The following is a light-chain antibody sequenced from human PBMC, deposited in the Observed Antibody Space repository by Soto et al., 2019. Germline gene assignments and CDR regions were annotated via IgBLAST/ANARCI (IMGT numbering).Light chain of an antibody. V-gene: IGLV2-8*01. Sequence: QSALTQPPSASGSPHQSVTISCPGTSSDVGGYNYVSWYQQHPGKAPKLMIDEVSKRPSGVPDRFSCSKSGNTASLTVSGLQAEDEADYYCSSYAGSNNLVFGGGTTLTVL. CDR3: SSYAGSNNLV. CDR1: SSDVGGYNY. J-gene: IGLJ2*01. CDR2: EVS.